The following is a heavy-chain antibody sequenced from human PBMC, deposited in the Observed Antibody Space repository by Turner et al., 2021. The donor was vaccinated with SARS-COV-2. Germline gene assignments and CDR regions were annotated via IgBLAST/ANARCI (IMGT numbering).Heavy chain of an antibody. J-gene: IGHJ4*02. V-gene: IGHV3-53*04. CDR3: TTSPAVGY. D-gene: IGHD2-2*01. CDR2: IYSGGQT. Sequence: EVQLVEAGGGLAQPGGSLGLSCAASGFTVYNNYMTWVRQVPGKGLEWVSVIYSGGQTYYADSVKGRFTISRHSSKNTLYLQMNSLRPEDTAMYYCTTSPAVGYWGQGTLVTVSS. CDR1: GFTVYNNY.